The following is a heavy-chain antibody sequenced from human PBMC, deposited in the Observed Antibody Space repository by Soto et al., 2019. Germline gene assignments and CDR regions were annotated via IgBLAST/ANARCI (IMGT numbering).Heavy chain of an antibody. CDR2: ISAYNGNT. CDR1: GYTFTSYG. V-gene: IGHV1-18*04. Sequence: QVQLVQSGAEVKKPGASVKVSCKASGYTFTSYGISWVRQAPGQGREWMGWISAYNGNTNYAQKLQGRVTMTTDSSTGTAYMEVRSLSSVDTAVYYCASPRKNWIYVNWYFDLWGRGTLVTVSS. CDR3: ASPRKNWIYVNWYFDL. D-gene: IGHD1-7*01. J-gene: IGHJ2*01.